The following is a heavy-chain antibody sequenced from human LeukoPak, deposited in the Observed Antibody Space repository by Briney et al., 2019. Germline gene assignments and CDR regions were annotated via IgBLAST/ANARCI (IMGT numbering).Heavy chain of an antibody. V-gene: IGHV3-21*01. J-gene: IGHJ4*02. Sequence: GGSLRLSCAASGFTFSSYNMNWVRQAPGKGLEWVSFISSSSSYIYYADSLKCRFTISRDNATTSLYLQMNSLRAEDTAVYYCARGQLRYFDWSPYYFDYWGQGTLVTVSS. D-gene: IGHD3-9*01. CDR3: ARGQLRYFDWSPYYFDY. CDR1: GFTFSSYN. CDR2: ISSSSSYI.